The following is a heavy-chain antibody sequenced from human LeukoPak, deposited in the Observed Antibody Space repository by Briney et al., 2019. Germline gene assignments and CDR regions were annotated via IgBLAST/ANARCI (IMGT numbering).Heavy chain of an antibody. CDR1: GGSFSGYY. J-gene: IGHJ4*02. Sequence: SETLSLTCAVYGGSFSGYYWSWIRQPPGKGLEWIGEINHSGSTNYNPSLKSRVTISVDTSKNQFSLKLSSVTAANTAVYYCARGDLGQQLVLATYYYFDYWGQGTLVTVSS. CDR2: INHSGST. CDR3: ARGDLGQQLVLATYYYFDY. D-gene: IGHD6-13*01. V-gene: IGHV4-34*01.